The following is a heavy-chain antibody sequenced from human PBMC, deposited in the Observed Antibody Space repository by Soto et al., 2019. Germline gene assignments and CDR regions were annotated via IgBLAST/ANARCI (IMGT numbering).Heavy chain of an antibody. Sequence: EVQLVETGGGLIQPGGPRRLPGQASGLTLITNNMNWVPQAPGKGLEWASVLYSGGSTHYAGSVKGRFIISRDNSKNTLYLQMNSLRAEDTAVYYCARDRPGDEGDAFDIWGHGTLVTVSS. CDR2: LYSGGST. V-gene: IGHV3-53*02. J-gene: IGHJ3*02. CDR3: ARDRPGDEGDAFDI. CDR1: GLTLITNN. D-gene: IGHD3-10*01.